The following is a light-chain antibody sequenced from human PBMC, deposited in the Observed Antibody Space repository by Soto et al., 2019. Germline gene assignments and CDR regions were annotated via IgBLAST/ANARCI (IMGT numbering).Light chain of an antibody. V-gene: IGLV2-14*01. CDR2: DVS. J-gene: IGLJ3*02. Sequence: QLVLTQPASVSGSPGQSITISCTGTSSDIGAYKYVNWYQQHPGKVPKVIIYDVSNRPSGVSDRFSGSKSGNTASLTISGLQAEDEADYYCNSYTSSETLVFGGGTKLTVL. CDR1: SSDIGAYKY. CDR3: NSYTSSETLV.